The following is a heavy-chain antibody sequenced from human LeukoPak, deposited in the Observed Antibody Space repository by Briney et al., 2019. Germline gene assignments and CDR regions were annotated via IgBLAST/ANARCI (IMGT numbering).Heavy chain of an antibody. CDR1: GYTFTSYD. CDR2: MNPNSGNT. Sequence: RASVKVSCKASGYTFTSYDISWVRQATGQGLEWLGWMNPNSGNTGYAQKFQGRVTMTRNTPISTAYMELSSLRSEDTDVYECASGLVHYDFWSGYYIYGMDAWGQGTTVTVSS. V-gene: IGHV1-8*01. D-gene: IGHD3-3*01. CDR3: ASGLVHYDFWSGYYIYGMDA. J-gene: IGHJ6*02.